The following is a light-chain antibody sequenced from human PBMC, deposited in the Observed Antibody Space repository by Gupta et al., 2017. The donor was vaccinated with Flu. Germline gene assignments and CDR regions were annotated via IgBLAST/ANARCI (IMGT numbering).Light chain of an antibody. J-gene: IGLJ1*01. V-gene: IGLV1-51*01. CDR1: RSNIGNNS. CDR2: DNN. Sequence: QSVLTQPPSVSAAPGQKVTISCSGSRSNIGNNSVSWYQPLPGTAPKLLCYDNNRRHSEIPDRFSDSKYGTSATFRPTGLQTGDEADYYSDTQDSNMIAWVFGLGTMFTVL. CDR3: DTQDSNMIAWV.